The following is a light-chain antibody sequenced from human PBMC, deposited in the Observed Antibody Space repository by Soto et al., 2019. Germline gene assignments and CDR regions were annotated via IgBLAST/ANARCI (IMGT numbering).Light chain of an antibody. CDR1: SSDVGSYNL. Sequence: QSALTQPASVSGSPGQSITISCTGTSSDVGSYNLVSWYQQHPGKAPKLTIYEGSKRPSGVSNRFSGSKSGNTASLTISGRQAEDEADYYCCSYAGSRVFGGGTKLTVL. CDR2: EGS. V-gene: IGLV2-23*01. J-gene: IGLJ3*02. CDR3: CSYAGSRV.